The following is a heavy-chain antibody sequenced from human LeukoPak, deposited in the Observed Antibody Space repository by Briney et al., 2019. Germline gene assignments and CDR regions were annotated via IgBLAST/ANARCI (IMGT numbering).Heavy chain of an antibody. CDR2: ISSSGSTI. D-gene: IGHD3-10*02. CDR1: GFPFSDYG. CDR3: AELGITMIGGV. V-gene: IGHV3-48*04. Sequence: GGSLRLSCAASGFPFSDYGMYWVRQAPGKGLEWVSYISSSGSTIYYADSVKGRFTISRDNAKNSLYLQMNSLRAEDTAVYYCAELGITMIGGVWGKRTTVTISS. J-gene: IGHJ6*04.